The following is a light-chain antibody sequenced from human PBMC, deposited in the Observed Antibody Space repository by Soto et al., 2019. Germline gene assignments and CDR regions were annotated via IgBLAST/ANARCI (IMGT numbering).Light chain of an antibody. CDR1: QSVSRN. J-gene: IGKJ3*01. V-gene: IGKV3-15*01. CDR3: QRYNNWPLT. CDR2: SAS. Sequence: EIVMTQSPATLSVSPGERATLSCRASQSVSRNLAWYQQKPGQAPRLVRYSASTRATGITASFSGSGSEAEFTLTISRLQSEDFAVYYCQRYNNWPLTFCPGTKLYIK.